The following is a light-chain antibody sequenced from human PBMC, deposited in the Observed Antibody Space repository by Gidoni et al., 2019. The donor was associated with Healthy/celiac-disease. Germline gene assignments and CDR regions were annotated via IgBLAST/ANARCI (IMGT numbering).Light chain of an antibody. J-gene: IGLJ1*01. Sequence: QSALTQPASVSGPPGQSITISCTGTSSDVGGYNYVSWYQQHPGKAPKLMIYDVSNRPSGVSNRFSGSKSGNTASLTISGLQAEDEADYYCSSYTSSRYVFGTGTKVTVL. CDR2: DVS. V-gene: IGLV2-14*01. CDR1: SSDVGGYNY. CDR3: SSYTSSRYV.